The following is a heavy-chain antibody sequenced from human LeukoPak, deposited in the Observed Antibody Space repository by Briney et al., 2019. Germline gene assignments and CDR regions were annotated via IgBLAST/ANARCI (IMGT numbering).Heavy chain of an antibody. CDR2: IGGSSSSI. J-gene: IGHJ4*02. V-gene: IGHV3-21*01. CDR1: GFTFSNYG. Sequence: PGGSLRLSCAASGFTFSNYGMHWVRQAPGKGLEWVSSIGGSSSSIYYADPVKGRFTISRDNARNSLYLQMNSLRAEDTAIYYCAREKDEGFDYWGQGTLVTVSS. CDR3: AREKDEGFDY.